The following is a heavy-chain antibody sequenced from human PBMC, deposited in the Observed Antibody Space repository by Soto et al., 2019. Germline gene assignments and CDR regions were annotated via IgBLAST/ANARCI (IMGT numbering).Heavy chain of an antibody. D-gene: IGHD6-13*01. V-gene: IGHV4-34*01. Sequence: QVQLQQWGAGLLKPSETLSLTCAVYGGSFSGYYWSWIRQPPGKGLEWIGEINHSGSTNYNPSLKSRVTIAVDTSKNQFSLKLSSVTAADTAVYYCAREASLAAAGTNWFDPCVQGTMVTVSS. J-gene: IGHJ5*02. CDR2: INHSGST. CDR3: AREASLAAAGTNWFDP. CDR1: GGSFSGYY.